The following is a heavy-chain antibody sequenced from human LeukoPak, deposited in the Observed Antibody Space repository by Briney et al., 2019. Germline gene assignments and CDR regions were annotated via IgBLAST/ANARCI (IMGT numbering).Heavy chain of an antibody. Sequence: ASVKVSCKASGYSFTDYYIHWVRQAPGQGLEWMGWINPNSGGTKYAQKFQGRVTMTRDTSISTAYLELSRLRSDDTAVYYCATSYDTSGYGWFDTWGQGTLVTVSS. V-gene: IGHV1-2*02. CDR2: INPNSGGT. CDR1: GYSFTDYY. J-gene: IGHJ5*02. D-gene: IGHD3-22*01. CDR3: ATSYDTSGYGWFDT.